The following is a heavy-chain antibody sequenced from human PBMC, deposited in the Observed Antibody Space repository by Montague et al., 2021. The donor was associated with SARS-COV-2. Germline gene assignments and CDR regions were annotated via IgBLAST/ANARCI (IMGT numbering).Heavy chain of an antibody. J-gene: IGHJ5*02. V-gene: IGHV3-21*04. CDR3: AKDPGAYSSSWYPGWFDP. CDR1: GFTFSSYS. CDR2: ISSSSSYI. D-gene: IGHD6-13*01. Sequence: SLRLSCAASGFTFSSYSMNWVRQAPGKGLEWVSSISSSSSYIYYADSVKGRFTISRDNAKNSLYLQMNSLRAEDTAVYYCAKDPGAYSSSWYPGWFDPWGQGTLVTVSS.